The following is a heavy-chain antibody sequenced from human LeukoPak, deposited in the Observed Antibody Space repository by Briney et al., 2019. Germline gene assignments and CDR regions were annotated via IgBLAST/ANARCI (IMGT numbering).Heavy chain of an antibody. J-gene: IGHJ5*02. D-gene: IGHD3-10*01. Sequence: FQGRVTITRDTSASTAYMELSSLRSEDTAVYYCAVITMVRGVMVDPWGQGTLVTVSS. CDR3: AVITMVRGVMVDP. V-gene: IGHV1-3*01.